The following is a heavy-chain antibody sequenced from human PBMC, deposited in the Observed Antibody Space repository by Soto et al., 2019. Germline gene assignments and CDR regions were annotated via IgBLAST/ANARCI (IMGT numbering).Heavy chain of an antibody. CDR1: GFTFSSYG. D-gene: IGHD2-2*01. J-gene: IGHJ6*03. Sequence: GGSLRLSCAASGFTFSSYGMHWVRQAPGKGLEWVAVISYDGSNKYYADSVKGRFTISRDNSKNTLYLQMNSLRAEDTAVYYCAKANNIPPCSSTSCRSSYYMDVWGKGTTLTVSS. CDR2: ISYDGSNK. CDR3: AKANNIPPCSSTSCRSSYYMDV. V-gene: IGHV3-30*18.